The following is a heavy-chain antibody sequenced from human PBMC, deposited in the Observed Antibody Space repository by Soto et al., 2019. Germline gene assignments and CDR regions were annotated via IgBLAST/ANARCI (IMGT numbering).Heavy chain of an antibody. D-gene: IGHD3-10*01. CDR1: GGSISSYY. CDR2: IYTSGST. J-gene: IGHJ6*02. V-gene: IGHV4-4*07. Sequence: SETLSLTCTVSGGSISSYYLSWIRQPAGKGLEWIGRIYTSGSTNYNPSLKSRVTMSVDTSKNQFSLKLSSVTAADTAVYYCAREFMVRGVITFYYYYGMDAWGQGTTVT. CDR3: AREFMVRGVITFYYYYGMDA.